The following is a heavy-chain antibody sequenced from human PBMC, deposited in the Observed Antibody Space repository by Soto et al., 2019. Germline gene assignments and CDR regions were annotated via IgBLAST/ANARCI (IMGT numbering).Heavy chain of an antibody. Sequence: GGSMRLSCTASGFTFTNYIMTWVRQAPGKGLEWVSSLSSGSRYVYYVDSVKGRFTISRDDAKNSVYLQMNSLRAEDAAVYYCVRGGSSRSYWGQGSRVTVSS. V-gene: IGHV3-21*01. CDR2: LSSGSRYV. CDR3: VRGGSSRSY. CDR1: GFTFTNYI. D-gene: IGHD3-16*02. J-gene: IGHJ4*02.